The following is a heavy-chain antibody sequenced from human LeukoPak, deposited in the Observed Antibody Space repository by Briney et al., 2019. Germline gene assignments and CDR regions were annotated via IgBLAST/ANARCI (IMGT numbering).Heavy chain of an antibody. V-gene: IGHV1-2*02. CDR3: ARDHLRGPSYYYDSSGYYAFDP. CDR2: INPNSGGT. Sequence: GASVKVSCKASGYTFTGYYMHWVRQAPGQGLEWMGWINPNSGGTNYAQKFQGRVTMTRDTSISTAYMELSRLRSDDTAVYYCARDHLRGPSYYYDSSGYYAFDPWGQGTLVTVSS. J-gene: IGHJ5*02. CDR1: GYTFTGYY. D-gene: IGHD3-22*01.